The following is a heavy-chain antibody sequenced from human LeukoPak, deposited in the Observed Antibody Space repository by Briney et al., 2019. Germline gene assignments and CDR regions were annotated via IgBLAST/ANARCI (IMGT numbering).Heavy chain of an antibody. V-gene: IGHV3-23*01. CDR3: TKGGGYGPLDY. CDR2: ISDSGGDT. J-gene: IGHJ4*02. D-gene: IGHD4-17*01. Sequence: GGSLRLSCAVSGFTFSNSAMTWVRRAPGKGLEWVAAISDSGGDTIYTDSVKDRFTISRDNSKNTLYLQMNSLRADDTAVYYCTKGGGYGPLDYWGQGTLVTVSS. CDR1: GFTFSNSA.